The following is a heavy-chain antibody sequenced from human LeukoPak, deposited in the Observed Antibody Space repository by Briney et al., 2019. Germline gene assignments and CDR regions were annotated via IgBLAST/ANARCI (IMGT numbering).Heavy chain of an antibody. D-gene: IGHD3-10*01. V-gene: IGHV1-24*01. CDR3: ATGGRWFGYNYYYYMDV. CDR2: CDPEDGET. Sequence: ASVKVSCKVSGDTLTELSMHWVRQAPGRGLEWMGGCDPEDGETIYAQKFQGRVTMTEDTSTDTAYMELSSLRSEDTAVYYCATGGRWFGYNYYYYMDVWGKGTTVTISS. CDR1: GDTLTELS. J-gene: IGHJ6*03.